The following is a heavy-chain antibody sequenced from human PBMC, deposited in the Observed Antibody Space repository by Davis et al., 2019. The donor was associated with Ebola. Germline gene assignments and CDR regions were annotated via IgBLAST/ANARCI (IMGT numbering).Heavy chain of an antibody. CDR1: GFTFSSYA. Sequence: GGSLRLSCAASGFTFSSYAMHWVRQAPGKGLEWVANIKQDGSEKYYVDSVKGRFTISRDNAKNSLYLQMNSLRAEDTAVYYCARLRYGGNLNNRQIWYFDLWGRGTLVSVSS. V-gene: IGHV3-7*03. J-gene: IGHJ2*01. CDR2: IKQDGSEK. CDR3: ARLRYGGNLNNRQIWYFDL. D-gene: IGHD4-23*01.